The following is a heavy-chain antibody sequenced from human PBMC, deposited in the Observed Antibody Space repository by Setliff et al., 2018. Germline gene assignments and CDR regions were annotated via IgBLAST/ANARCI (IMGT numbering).Heavy chain of an antibody. CDR3: ARGRMRGSCSGPSCTYDPFDI. V-gene: IGHV4-34*01. CDR1: GDSLSDYY. Sequence: SETLSLTCAVYGDSLSDYYWSWIRQAPGKGPEWIEEINHRGSTNYSPSLRSRVTMSVDTSKKQLSLKLSTVTAADTAVYYCARGRMRGSCSGPSCTYDPFDIWGQGTPVTVS. CDR2: INHRGST. D-gene: IGHD2-2*01. J-gene: IGHJ3*02.